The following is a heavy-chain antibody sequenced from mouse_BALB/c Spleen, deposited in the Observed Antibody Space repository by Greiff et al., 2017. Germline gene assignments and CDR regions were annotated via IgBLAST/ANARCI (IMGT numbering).Heavy chain of an antibody. D-gene: IGHD1-1*01. CDR1: GYTFTSYY. Sequence: VQLQQSGAELVKPGASVKLSCKASGYTFTSYYMYWVKQRPGQGLEWIGEINPSNGGTNFNEKFKSKATLTVDKSSSTAYMQLSSLTSEDSAVYDCTRDYGSTYAMDYWGQGTSVTVSS. J-gene: IGHJ4*01. CDR2: INPSNGGT. V-gene: IGHV1S81*02. CDR3: TRDYGSTYAMDY.